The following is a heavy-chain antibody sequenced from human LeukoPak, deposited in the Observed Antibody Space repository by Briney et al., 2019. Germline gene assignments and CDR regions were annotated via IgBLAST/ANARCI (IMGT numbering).Heavy chain of an antibody. J-gene: IGHJ6*04. CDR1: GGTFSSYA. V-gene: IGHV1-69*06. CDR3: ARDIEGSGGYCSGGSCFYGMDI. D-gene: IGHD2-15*01. Sequence: GPSVKVSCKASGGTFSSYAISWVRQAPGQGLEWMGGIIPIFGTANYAQKFQGRATITADKSTSTAYMELSSLRSEDTAVYYCARDIEGSGGYCSGGSCFYGMDIWDKGTTVTVSS. CDR2: IIPIFGTA.